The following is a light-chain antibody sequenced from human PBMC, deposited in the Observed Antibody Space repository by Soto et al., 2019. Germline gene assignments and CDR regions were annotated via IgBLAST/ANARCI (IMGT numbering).Light chain of an antibody. V-gene: IGLV2-14*03. Sequence: QSVLTQPASVSGSPGQSITISCTGTRLDVGGYNYVSWYQQQPGKAPKLIIYEVTNRPSGVSDRFSGSKSDNTASLTISGLQNEEEADYYRCSHVSRKTYLFGTGTKVTVL. CDR2: EVT. CDR1: RLDVGGYNY. J-gene: IGLJ1*01. CDR3: CSHVSRKTYL.